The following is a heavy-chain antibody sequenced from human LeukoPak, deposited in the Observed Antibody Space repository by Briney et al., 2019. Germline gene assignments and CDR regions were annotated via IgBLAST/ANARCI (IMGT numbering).Heavy chain of an antibody. V-gene: IGHV1-8*01. CDR2: MNPNSGNT. CDR1: GYTFTNYD. CDR3: ARGPARSIAVRGWFDP. Sequence: ASVKVSCKASGYTFTNYDINWVRQATGQGLEWMGWMNPNSGNTGYAQKLQGRVTMTRNTFISTAYMELGSLRSEDTAVYYCARGPARSIAVRGWFDPWGQGTLVTVSS. J-gene: IGHJ5*02. D-gene: IGHD6-6*01.